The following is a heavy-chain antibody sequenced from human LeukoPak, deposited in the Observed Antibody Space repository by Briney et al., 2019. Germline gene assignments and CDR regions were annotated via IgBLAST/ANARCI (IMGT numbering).Heavy chain of an antibody. CDR3: VSSYGGYVLDY. V-gene: IGHV4-59*01. J-gene: IGHJ4*02. D-gene: IGHD5-12*01. CDR1: GGSISSYS. Sequence: SETLSLTCTVSGGSISSYSWNWIRQSPGQGLEWFGRVYHSGSINYNPFLKSRVTISVDTSKNQFSLNLSSVTAADTAVYYCVSSYGGYVLDYWGQGTLVIVSS. CDR2: VYHSGSI.